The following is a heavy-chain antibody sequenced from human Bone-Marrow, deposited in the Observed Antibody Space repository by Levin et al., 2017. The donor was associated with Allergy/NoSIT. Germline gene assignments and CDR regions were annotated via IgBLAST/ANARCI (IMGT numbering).Heavy chain of an antibody. CDR2: IYYNGNT. CDR1: GGSISSFY. Sequence: KSSETLSLTCTVSGGSISSFYWGWIRQSPGKGLEWIGDIYYNGNTNYNPSLKSRVTISVDRSKNQFSLRLTSVTAADTAVYFCARDPPGKYIGFDYWGQGILVTVSS. CDR3: ARDPPGKYIGFDY. J-gene: IGHJ4*02. D-gene: IGHD5-12*01. V-gene: IGHV4-59*01.